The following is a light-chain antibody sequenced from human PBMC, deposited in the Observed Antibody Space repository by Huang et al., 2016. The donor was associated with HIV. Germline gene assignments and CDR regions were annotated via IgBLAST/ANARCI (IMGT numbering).Light chain of an antibody. CDR1: QNINTN. J-gene: IGKJ1*01. Sequence: EIVMTQSPGTLSVAPGERATLSCRASQNINTNLAWFQQKPGQAPRRRIYAASTRTADFPARCSGSGSRTEFTLTISSLQSEDIAVYYCQQYNDWPRSFGQGTKVEIK. CDR2: AAS. CDR3: QQYNDWPRS. V-gene: IGKV3-15*01.